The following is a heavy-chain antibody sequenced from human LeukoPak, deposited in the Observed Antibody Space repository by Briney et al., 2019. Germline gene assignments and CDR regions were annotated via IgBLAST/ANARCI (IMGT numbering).Heavy chain of an antibody. CDR2: INHSGST. CDR1: GGSFSGYY. Sequence: SETLSLTCAVYGGSFSGYYWSWIRQPPGKWLEWIGEINHSGSTNYNPSLKSRVTISVDTSKNQFSLKLSSVTAADTAVYYCARDPVSSGWSGGDAFDIWGQGTMVTVSS. J-gene: IGHJ3*02. V-gene: IGHV4-34*01. CDR3: ARDPVSSGWSGGDAFDI. D-gene: IGHD6-19*01.